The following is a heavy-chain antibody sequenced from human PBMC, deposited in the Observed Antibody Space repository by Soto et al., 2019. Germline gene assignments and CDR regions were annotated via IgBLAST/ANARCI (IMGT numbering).Heavy chain of an antibody. CDR2: IYWDDAT. J-gene: IGHJ3*01. D-gene: IGHD3-16*01. CDR3: AHAFGRTSWPNDAFDV. V-gene: IGHV2-5*02. CDR1: GFSFSADGVG. Sequence: HITLKESGPTLVKPTQTLTLTCIFSGFSFSADGVGVGWIRQPPGKTLEWLALIYWDDATRYRPSLKSRLTITKDSYKNQVVLTMTNMDPLDTATYYCAHAFGRTSWPNDAFDVWGQGTVVTVSS.